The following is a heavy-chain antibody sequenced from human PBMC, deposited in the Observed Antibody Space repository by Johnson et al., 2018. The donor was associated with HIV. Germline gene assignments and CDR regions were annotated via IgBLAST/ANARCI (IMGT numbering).Heavy chain of an antibody. J-gene: IGHJ3*02. D-gene: IGHD6-6*01. V-gene: IGHV3-52*01. Sequence: VQLVESGGGVVQPGRSLRLSCAASGFTFSSSWMHWVCQAPEKGLEWVADITCDGREKYYVDYVKGRNTICRDNAKNSLFLPMNSLRAEDTACYCCSREGLKQLERGDGDAFDIWGQGTMFTVSS. CDR2: ITCDGREK. CDR3: SREGLKQLERGDGDAFDI. CDR1: GFTFSSSW.